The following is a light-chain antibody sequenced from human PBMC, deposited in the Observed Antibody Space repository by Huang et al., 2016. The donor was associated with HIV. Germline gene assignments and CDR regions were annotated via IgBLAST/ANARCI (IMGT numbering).Light chain of an antibody. V-gene: IGKV3-20*01. CDR3: QQYGSSLA. J-gene: IGKJ1*01. Sequence: EIVLTQSPGILSLSPGESATLSCRASQIVFNNNYLAWYQQKPGQAPRLLIFGASSTATGISDRFRGSGSGTDFTLTSSRLEPEDFAVYYCQQYGSSLAFGPGTKVEIK. CDR1: QIVFNNNY. CDR2: GAS.